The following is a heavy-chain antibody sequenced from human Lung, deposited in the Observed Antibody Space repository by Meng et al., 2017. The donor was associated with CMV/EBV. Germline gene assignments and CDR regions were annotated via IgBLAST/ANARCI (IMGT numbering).Heavy chain of an antibody. Sequence: ASVKVSXKASGHSFTDYYIHWVRQAPGQGLEWMGWINPNSGGTNYAENFQGRVTMTRDTSISTASMELNRLRSEDTAVYYCARDRFRTVRGLFSYWGQGLLVTFSS. D-gene: IGHD3-10*01. J-gene: IGHJ4*02. CDR1: GHSFTDYY. CDR3: ARDRFRTVRGLFSY. V-gene: IGHV1-2*02. CDR2: INPNSGGT.